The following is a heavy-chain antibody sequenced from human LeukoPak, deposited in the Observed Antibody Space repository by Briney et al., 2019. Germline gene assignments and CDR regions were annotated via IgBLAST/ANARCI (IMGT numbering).Heavy chain of an antibody. CDR1: GLTVSSYY. J-gene: IGHJ4*02. V-gene: IGHV3-53*01. CDR3: AKQLGYCSDGSCYFPY. Sequence: GGSLRLSCAASGLTVSSYYMNWVRQAPGKGLEWVSAIYSDGSTYYADSVKGRFTISRDNSKSTLCLQMNSLRAEDTAVYYCAKQLGYCSDGSCYFPYWGQGTLVTVSS. D-gene: IGHD2-15*01. CDR2: IYSDGST.